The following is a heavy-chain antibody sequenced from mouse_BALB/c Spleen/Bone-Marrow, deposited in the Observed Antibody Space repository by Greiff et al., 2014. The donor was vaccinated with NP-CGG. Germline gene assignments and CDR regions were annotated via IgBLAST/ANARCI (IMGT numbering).Heavy chain of an antibody. D-gene: IGHD3-2*02. CDR3: AREATYAMDY. V-gene: IGHV14-3*02. CDR1: GFNIKDTY. CDR2: IDPANGNT. J-gene: IGHJ4*01. Sequence: VQLKESGAELVKPGASVKLSCTASGFNIKDTYMHWVKQGPEQGLEWIGRIDPANGNTKSDPKFQGKATITADTSSNTAYLQLSSLASEDTAVYYCAREATYAMDYWGQGTSVTVSS.